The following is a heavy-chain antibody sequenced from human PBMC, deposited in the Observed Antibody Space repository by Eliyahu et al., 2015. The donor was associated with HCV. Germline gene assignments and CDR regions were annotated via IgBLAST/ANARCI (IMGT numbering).Heavy chain of an antibody. CDR3: ARVAPTNDNHFYFYLDV. J-gene: IGHJ6*03. D-gene: IGHD1-14*01. Sequence: QVHLVQSGAEVRKPGASLKVSCKASGYIFSNYAIHWVRQAPGQGLEWMGWIDAGNGHTQYSQKLQGRITITRDTSASTAYLELKSLRSGDTAVYYCARVAPTNDNHFYFYLDVWGKGTTVTVSS. V-gene: IGHV1-3*01. CDR1: GYIFSNYA. CDR2: IDAGNGHT.